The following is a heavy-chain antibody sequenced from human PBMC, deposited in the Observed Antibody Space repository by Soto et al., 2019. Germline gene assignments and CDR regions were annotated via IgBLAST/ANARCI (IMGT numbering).Heavy chain of an antibody. J-gene: IGHJ6*02. CDR3: ARVVSDAAAGPPNPYYYYYGMDV. CDR1: GGTFSSYA. CDR2: IIPIFGTA. D-gene: IGHD6-13*01. V-gene: IGHV1-69*01. Sequence: QVQLVQSGAEVKKPGSSVKVSCKASGGTFSSYAISWVRQAPGQGLEWMGGIIPIFGTANYAQKFQGRVTITADESTSTAYMELSSLRSEDTAVYYCARVVSDAAAGPPNPYYYYYGMDVWGQGTTVTVSS.